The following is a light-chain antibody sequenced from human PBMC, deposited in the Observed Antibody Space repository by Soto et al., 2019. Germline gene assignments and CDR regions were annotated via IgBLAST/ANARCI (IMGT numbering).Light chain of an antibody. CDR2: TAS. CDR3: QQANSFPIT. V-gene: IGKV1-12*01. CDR1: QGIGSW. J-gene: IGKJ5*01. Sequence: DIQLTQSPSSVSASVGDRVTITCRASQGIGSWLAWYQQKPGKAPKLLIYTASSLQSGVPSRFSGSGSGTDFTLTISSLQPEDFATYYCQQANSFPITFGQGTRLEIK.